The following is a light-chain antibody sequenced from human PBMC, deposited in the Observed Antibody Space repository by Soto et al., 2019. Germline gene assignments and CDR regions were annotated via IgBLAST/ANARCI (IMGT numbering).Light chain of an antibody. CDR3: QQYDSMST. J-gene: IGKJ2*01. Sequence: DIQMTQSPSTLSASVGDRVSITCRASQSIGNWLAWYQQKPGKAPKLLIYKASTLQTGVPSRFDGSGSGTEFTLTISRLQPDDFATYYCQQYDSMSTSGQGTKLEIK. CDR2: KAS. CDR1: QSIGNW. V-gene: IGKV1-5*03.